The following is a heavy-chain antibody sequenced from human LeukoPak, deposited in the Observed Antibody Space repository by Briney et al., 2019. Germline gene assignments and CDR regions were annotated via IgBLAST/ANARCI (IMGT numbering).Heavy chain of an antibody. CDR1: GGSISSYY. V-gene: IGHV4-59*08. Sequence: PSETLSLTCTVSGGSISSYYWSWLRQPPGKGLEWIGFIYYSGSTHYKSSLKSRVTISVDTSRNQFSLRLSSVTAADTAVYYCARHSGSSPHYFDYWGQGTLVTVSS. J-gene: IGHJ4*02. D-gene: IGHD1-26*01. CDR3: ARHSGSSPHYFDY. CDR2: IYYSGST.